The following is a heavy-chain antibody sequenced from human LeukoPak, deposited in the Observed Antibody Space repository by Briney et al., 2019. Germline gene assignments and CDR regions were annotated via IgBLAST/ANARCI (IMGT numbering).Heavy chain of an antibody. Sequence: GGSLRLSCAASGFTFSSYSMNWVRQAPGKGLEWVSSISSSSSYIYYADSVKGRFTISRDNAKNSLYLQMNSLRAEDTAVYYCARCLWFGEYGRHYYFDYWGQGTLVTVSS. CDR3: ARCLWFGEYGRHYYFDY. V-gene: IGHV3-21*04. D-gene: IGHD3-10*01. CDR2: ISSSSSYI. J-gene: IGHJ4*02. CDR1: GFTFSSYS.